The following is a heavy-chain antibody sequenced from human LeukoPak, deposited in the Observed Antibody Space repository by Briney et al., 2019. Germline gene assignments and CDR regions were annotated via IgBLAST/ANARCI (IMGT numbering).Heavy chain of an antibody. CDR1: GYTFTGYY. CDR2: INPNSGGT. Sequence: ASVKVSCKASGYTFTGYYMHWVRQAAGQGLEWMGWINPNSGGTNYAQKFQGRVTMTRDTSISTAYMELSRLRSDDTAVYYCARDPSHAYSSGYYWGQGTLVTVSS. D-gene: IGHD6-19*01. V-gene: IGHV1-2*02. CDR3: ARDPSHAYSSGYY. J-gene: IGHJ4*02.